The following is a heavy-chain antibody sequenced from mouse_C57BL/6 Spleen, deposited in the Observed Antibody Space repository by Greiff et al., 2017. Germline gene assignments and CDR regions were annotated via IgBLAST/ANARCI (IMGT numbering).Heavy chain of an antibody. CDR3: ARSLYYGSSYDYAMDY. Sequence: QVQLQQSGAELVKPGASVKLSCKASGYTFTSYWMHWVKQRPGQGLEWIGMIHPNSGSTNYNEKFKSKATLTVDKSSSTAYMQLRSLTSEDSAVYYCARSLYYGSSYDYAMDYWGQGTSVTVSS. D-gene: IGHD1-1*01. CDR1: GYTFTSYW. CDR2: IHPNSGST. V-gene: IGHV1-64*01. J-gene: IGHJ4*01.